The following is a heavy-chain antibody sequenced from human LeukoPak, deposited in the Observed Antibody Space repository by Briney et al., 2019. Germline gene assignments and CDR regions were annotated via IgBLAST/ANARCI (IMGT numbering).Heavy chain of an antibody. J-gene: IGHJ3*01. Sequence: GGSLRLSCAASGFTFSSYWMSWVRQAPGKGLEWVATIRQDGSQKYYVDSVKGRFTTPRDNAKNSLYLQMNSLRGEDMAVYYCARESEHSVSQVDFDLWGQGTMVTVSS. CDR3: ARESEHSVSQVDFDL. CDR1: GFTFSSYW. D-gene: IGHD2-15*01. V-gene: IGHV3-7*01. CDR2: IRQDGSQK.